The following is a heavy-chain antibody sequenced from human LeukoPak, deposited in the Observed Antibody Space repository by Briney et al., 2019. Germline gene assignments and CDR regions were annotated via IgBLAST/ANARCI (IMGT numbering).Heavy chain of an antibody. Sequence: GGSLRLSCAASGFTFSSYSMSWVRQAPGKGLEWVSSINSGGSTFYADSVKGRFTISRDNSQNTLSLQMNSLTAEDTAVYYCAKRAAGYYFDHWGQGTLVTVSS. CDR3: AKRAAGYYFDH. J-gene: IGHJ4*02. CDR2: INSGGST. CDR1: GFTFSSYS. V-gene: IGHV3-23*01. D-gene: IGHD6-13*01.